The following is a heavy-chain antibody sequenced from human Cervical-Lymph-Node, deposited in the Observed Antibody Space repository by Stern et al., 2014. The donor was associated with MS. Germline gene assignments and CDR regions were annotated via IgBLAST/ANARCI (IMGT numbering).Heavy chain of an antibody. CDR3: AKHACTGAACPFDL. Sequence: VQLVESGPGLVKPSETLSLTCAVSGDSISSYSHYWAWIRQPPGKGLEWIGSVSYSGATYNTPPLKSPVPIPVDPSKNHFSLGLTSVTAADTAVYYCAKHACTGAACPFDLWGQGTLVTVSS. CDR2: VSYSGAT. D-gene: IGHD2-8*02. J-gene: IGHJ4*02. CDR1: GDSISSYSHY. V-gene: IGHV4-39*01.